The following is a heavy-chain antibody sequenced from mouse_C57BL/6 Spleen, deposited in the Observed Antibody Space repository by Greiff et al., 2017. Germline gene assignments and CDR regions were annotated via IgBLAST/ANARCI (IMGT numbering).Heavy chain of an antibody. CDR1: GFTFSNYW. J-gene: IGHJ2*01. CDR3: TGLTTVGY. CDR2: IRLKSDNYAT. Sequence: EVKLVESGGGLVQPGGSMKLSCVASGFTFSNYWMNWVRQSPEKGLEWVAQIRLKSDNYATHYAESVKGRFTISRDDSKSSVYLQMNNLRAEDTGMYYCTGLTTVGYWGQGTTLTVAS. V-gene: IGHV6-3*01. D-gene: IGHD1-1*01.